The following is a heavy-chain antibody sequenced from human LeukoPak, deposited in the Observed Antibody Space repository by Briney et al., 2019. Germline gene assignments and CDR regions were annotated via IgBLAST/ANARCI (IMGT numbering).Heavy chain of an antibody. D-gene: IGHD3-3*01. CDR3: ARHHPLVRFLEWLPSAPFDP. CDR1: GGSISSSSYY. Sequence: ETLSLTCTVSGGSISSSSYYWGWIRQPPGKGLEWIGSIYYSGSTYYNPSLKRRVTISVDTSKNQFSLKLSSVTAADTAVYYCARHHPLVRFLEWLPSAPFDPWGQGTLVTVSS. J-gene: IGHJ5*02. V-gene: IGHV4-39*01. CDR2: IYYSGST.